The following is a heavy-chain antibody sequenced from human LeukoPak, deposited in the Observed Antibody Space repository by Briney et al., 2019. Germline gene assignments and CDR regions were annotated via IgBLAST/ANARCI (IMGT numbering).Heavy chain of an antibody. CDR1: GFTFSSYG. Sequence: GGSLRLSCAASGFTFSSYGMNWVRQAPGKRLEWVSYISSTSDSIYYADSVKGRFTISRDNAENSLYLQMNSLRDEDTAVYYCARAMRSGYDYWGQGTLVTVSS. CDR3: ARAMRSGYDY. V-gene: IGHV3-48*02. D-gene: IGHD5-12*01. J-gene: IGHJ4*02. CDR2: ISSTSDSI.